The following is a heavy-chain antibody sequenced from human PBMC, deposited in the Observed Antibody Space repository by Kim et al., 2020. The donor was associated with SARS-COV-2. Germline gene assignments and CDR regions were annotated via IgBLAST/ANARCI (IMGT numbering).Heavy chain of an antibody. D-gene: IGHD3-10*01. CDR1: GGSISSSSYY. V-gene: IGHV4-39*01. J-gene: IGHJ6*03. Sequence: SETLSLTCTVSGGSISSSSYYWGWIRQPPGKGLEWIGSMSCSGSTSYNPSLKSRVTISVDTSKTLFSLKLSFVTAADTVLYYCARHGGSYYIDVWGKGTT. CDR3: ARHGGSYYIDV. CDR2: MSCSGST.